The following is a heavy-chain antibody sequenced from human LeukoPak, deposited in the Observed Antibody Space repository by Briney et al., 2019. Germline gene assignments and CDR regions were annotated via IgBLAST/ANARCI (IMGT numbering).Heavy chain of an antibody. J-gene: IGHJ4*02. V-gene: IGHV4-39*01. CDR3: ARHGPPMQRQFYDS. CDR2: VYYTGST. D-gene: IGHD5-24*01. CDR1: GDSISGSSCY. Sequence: SETLSLTCTVSGDSISGSSCYWAWIRQPPGKGLEWIGSVYYTGSTYYMSSLKSRVTISADTSKNLFSLKVNSMTAADTAVYYCARHGPPMQRQFYDSWGQGTLVTVSS.